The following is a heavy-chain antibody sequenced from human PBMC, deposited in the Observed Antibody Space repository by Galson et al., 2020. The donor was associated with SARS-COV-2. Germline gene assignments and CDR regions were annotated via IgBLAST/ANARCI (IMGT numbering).Heavy chain of an antibody. CDR3: ARGHRGVVPSPVLGLGPYYSYFYMAV. J-gene: IGHJ6*03. D-gene: IGHD3-16*01. CDR1: GGSFSGYS. CDR2: INISGNT. Sequence: SETLSLTCAVYGGSFSGYSWTWIRQAPGKGLEWIGEINISGNTNYSPSLRSRVTISVDTSKNQFSLSLTSVTTADTAVYYCARGHRGVVPSPVLGLGPYYSYFYMAVWAKGTTVIVSS. V-gene: IGHV4-34*01.